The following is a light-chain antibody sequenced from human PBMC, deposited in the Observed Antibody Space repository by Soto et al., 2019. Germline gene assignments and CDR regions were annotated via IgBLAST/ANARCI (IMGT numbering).Light chain of an antibody. J-gene: IGLJ2*01. CDR3: SSYTSRSNLHVL. V-gene: IGLV2-14*01. CDR2: EVS. Sequence: QSVLTQPASVSGSPGQSITISCTGTSSDVGGYKYVSWYQQHPGKAPKLMIYEVSNRPSGISNRFSGSKSGNTASLTISGLQGEDEADYYCSSYTSRSNLHVLFGGGTKLTVL. CDR1: SSDVGGYKY.